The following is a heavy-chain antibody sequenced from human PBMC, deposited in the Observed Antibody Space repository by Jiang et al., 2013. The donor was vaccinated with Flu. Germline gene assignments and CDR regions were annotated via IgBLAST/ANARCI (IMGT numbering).Heavy chain of an antibody. V-gene: IGHV4-39*01. J-gene: IGHJ4*02. CDR1: GGSISSSSYY. CDR3: ARQVQLERTTCFDY. Sequence: GSGLVKPSETLSLTCTVSGGSISSSSYYWGWIRQPPGKGLEWIGSIYYSGSTYYNPSLKSRVTISVDTSKNQFSLKLSSVTAADTAVYYCARQVQLERTTCFDYVGPGNPGHRLL. D-gene: IGHD1-1*01. CDR2: IYYSGST.